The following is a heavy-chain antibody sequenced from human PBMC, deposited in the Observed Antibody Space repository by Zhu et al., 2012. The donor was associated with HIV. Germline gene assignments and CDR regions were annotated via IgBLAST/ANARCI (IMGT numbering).Heavy chain of an antibody. CDR3: VREGXKWDAQRVFDS. J-gene: IGHJ5*01. V-gene: IGHV4-30-4*08. CDR1: GGSIGSGTYC. D-gene: IGHD1-26*01. Sequence: QVQLQESGPGLVKPSETLSLICTVSGGSIGSGTYCWSWIRQPPEKGLEWIGYVCYNGNTYYNPSLKSRVTTSLDTSKNQFSLKLTSVTVVDTAVYFCVREGXKWDAQRVFDSWGQGTLVT. CDR2: VCYNGNT.